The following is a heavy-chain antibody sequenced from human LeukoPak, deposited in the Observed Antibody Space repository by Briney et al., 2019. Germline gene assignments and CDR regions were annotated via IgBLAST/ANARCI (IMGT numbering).Heavy chain of an antibody. CDR1: GGSIGSYY. Sequence: SETLSLTCTVSGGSIGSYYWSWIRQPPGKGLEWIGYIYYSGSTNYNPSLKSRVTISVDTSKNQFSLKLSSVTAADTAVYYCARVSYDSTLFDYWGQGTLVTVSS. V-gene: IGHV4-59*01. D-gene: IGHD3-22*01. J-gene: IGHJ4*02. CDR3: ARVSYDSTLFDY. CDR2: IYYSGST.